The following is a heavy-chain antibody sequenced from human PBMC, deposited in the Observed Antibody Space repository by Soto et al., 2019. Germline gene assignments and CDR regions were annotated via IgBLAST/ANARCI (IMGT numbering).Heavy chain of an antibody. V-gene: IGHV3-48*03. CDR3: WGWEEHFY. D-gene: IGHD1-26*01. CDR2: ISSSGTTI. CDR1: GFTFRNYD. J-gene: IGHJ4*02. Sequence: EVQLVESGGGLVQPGGSLRLSCTTSGFTFRNYDMNWVRQAPGKGLEWVSFISSSGTTIYNADSVEGRFTTSRDNAKNSLYLQMNSLRVEDAALYYCWGWEEHFYWGQGTLVTVSS.